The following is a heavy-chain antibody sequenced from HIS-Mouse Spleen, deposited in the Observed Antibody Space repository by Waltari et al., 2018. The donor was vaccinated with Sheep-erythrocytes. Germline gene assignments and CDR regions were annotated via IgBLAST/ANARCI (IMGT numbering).Heavy chain of an antibody. Sequence: QVQLVESGGGVVQPGGSLRLSWAASGFTFSSYGMHWVRQAPGKGLEWVAVISYDGSNKYYADSVKGRFTISRDNSKNTLYLQMNSLRAEDTAVYYCAKDRRGFWDYWGQGTLVTVSS. D-gene: IGHD3-10*01. CDR1: GFTFSSYG. CDR2: ISYDGSNK. V-gene: IGHV3-30*18. J-gene: IGHJ4*02. CDR3: AKDRRGFWDY.